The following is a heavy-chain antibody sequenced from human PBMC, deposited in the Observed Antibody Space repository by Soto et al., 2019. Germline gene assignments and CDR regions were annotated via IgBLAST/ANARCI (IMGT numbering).Heavy chain of an antibody. CDR2: IRGSGTGT. CDR3: AKDRLAGNFDY. CDR1: GFTFSDYT. Sequence: GGSLRLSCAASGFTFSDYTLTWVRQAPGKGLEWVSSIRGSGTGTYYADSVKGRFAISRDNSKNTLYLQMNGLRVEDKAVYYCAKDRLAGNFDYWGQGTQVTVSS. V-gene: IGHV3-23*01. J-gene: IGHJ4*02.